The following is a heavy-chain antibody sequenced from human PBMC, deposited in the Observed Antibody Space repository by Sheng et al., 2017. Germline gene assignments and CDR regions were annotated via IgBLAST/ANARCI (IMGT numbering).Heavy chain of an antibody. CDR1: GFTFDDYA. Sequence: EVQLVESGGSVMQTGGALRLSCAASGFTFDDYAMHWVRQVPGKGLEWVSFINWDGSNTYYGDSVKGRFTISRDNRKSSLYLQMNSLRPEDTASYYCVKDLRTHFYGMDVWGQGTT. V-gene: IGHV3-43D*04. CDR2: INWDGSNT. CDR3: VKDLRTHFYGMDV. J-gene: IGHJ6*02.